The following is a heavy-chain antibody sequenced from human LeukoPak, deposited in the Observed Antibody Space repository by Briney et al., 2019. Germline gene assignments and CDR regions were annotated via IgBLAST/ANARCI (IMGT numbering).Heavy chain of an antibody. Sequence: GGSLRLSCAASGFTFSTSSLNWVRQAPGKGLEWVSSISSSRSYIYYADSVKGRFTISRDNAKNSLYLQMNSLGAEDTAVYYCAREGGFCFGDTCRFFDFWGQGTLVTVSS. D-gene: IGHD2-15*01. J-gene: IGHJ4*02. CDR2: ISSSRSYI. CDR1: GFTFSTSS. V-gene: IGHV3-21*01. CDR3: AREGGFCFGDTCRFFDF.